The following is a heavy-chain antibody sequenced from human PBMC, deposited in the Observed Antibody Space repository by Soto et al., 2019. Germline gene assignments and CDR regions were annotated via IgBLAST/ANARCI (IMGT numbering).Heavy chain of an antibody. V-gene: IGHV3-11*06. CDR2: FVTSNSYT. CDR1: GFIFTDYY. J-gene: IGHJ4*02. D-gene: IGHD3-10*01. Sequence: GGSLRLSCAVSGFIFTDYYVVWIRQAPGKGLEWLSYFVTSNSYTSYADSVKGRFTISRDNAKSSLFLQINSLRAEDTAVYYCALFNYYYPSGRIYWGQGTLVTVSS. CDR3: ALFNYYYPSGRIY.